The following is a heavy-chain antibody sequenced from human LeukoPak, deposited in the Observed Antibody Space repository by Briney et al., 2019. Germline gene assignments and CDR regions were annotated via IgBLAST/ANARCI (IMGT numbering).Heavy chain of an antibody. Sequence: ASVKVSCKASAYSFTDYYIHWVRQAPGQGLEWMGRINPNSGGTDYAQKFQGRVTMTRDTSISTAYMELSRLRSDGTAVYYCARSSPTYYFDSSGYYYGDYWGQGTLVIVSS. CDR1: AYSFTDYY. V-gene: IGHV1-2*06. CDR3: ARSSPTYYFDSSGYYYGDY. J-gene: IGHJ4*02. CDR2: INPNSGGT. D-gene: IGHD3-22*01.